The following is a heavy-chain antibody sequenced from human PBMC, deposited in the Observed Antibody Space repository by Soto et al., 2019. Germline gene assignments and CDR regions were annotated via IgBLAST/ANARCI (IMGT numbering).Heavy chain of an antibody. CDR1: GGSISSYY. J-gene: IGHJ6*02. V-gene: IGHV4-39*01. Sequence: GGSISSYYWSWIRRPPGKGLEWIGSIYYSGTTYYNPSLNSRVTVSVDTSKNQFSLKVTSVTAADTAVYYCARLHGYCISSSCHGHYAMDVWGQGTTVTVPS. CDR3: ARLHGYCISSSCHGHYAMDV. D-gene: IGHD2-2*01. CDR2: IYYSGTT.